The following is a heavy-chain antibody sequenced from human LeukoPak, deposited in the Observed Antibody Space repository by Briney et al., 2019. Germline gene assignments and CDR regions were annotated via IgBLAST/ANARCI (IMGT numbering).Heavy chain of an antibody. CDR3: ARNYGYDDAFDI. CDR2: IVPIFGTA. V-gene: IGHV1-69*13. D-gene: IGHD5-18*01. Sequence: VASVKVSCKASGYTFTSYDISWVRQAPGQGLEWMGGIVPIFGTANYAQKFQGRVTITADESTSTAYMELSSLRSEDTAVYYCARNYGYDDAFDIWGQGTMVTVSS. J-gene: IGHJ3*02. CDR1: GYTFTSYD.